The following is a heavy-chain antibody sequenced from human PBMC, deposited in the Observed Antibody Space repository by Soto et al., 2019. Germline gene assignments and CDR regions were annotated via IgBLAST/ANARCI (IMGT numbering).Heavy chain of an antibody. CDR1: GDTFSSYS. Sequence: QVHLVQSGAEVEKPGSSVKVSCKASGDTFSSYSFTWVRQAPGQGLEWMGRIIPILGITNYAQKVQGRVTITAYKSTSTPYIELSSLRSEDTAVYYCATDKDSTYDYWGQGTLVTVSS. J-gene: IGHJ4*02. D-gene: IGHD4-4*01. CDR3: ATDKDSTYDY. V-gene: IGHV1-69*08. CDR2: IIPILGIT.